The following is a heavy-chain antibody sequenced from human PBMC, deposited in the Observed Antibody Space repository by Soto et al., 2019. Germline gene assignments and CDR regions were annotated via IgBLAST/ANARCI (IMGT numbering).Heavy chain of an antibody. Sequence: SETLSLTCTVSGGSISSGGYYWSWIRQHPGKGLEWIGYIYYSGSTYYNPSLKSRVTISVDTSKNQFSLKLSSVTAADTAVYYCATQNFRIVGATDYYYGMDVWGQGTTVTVSS. J-gene: IGHJ6*02. CDR2: IYYSGST. CDR1: GGSISSGGYY. V-gene: IGHV4-31*03. CDR3: ATQNFRIVGATDYYYGMDV. D-gene: IGHD1-26*01.